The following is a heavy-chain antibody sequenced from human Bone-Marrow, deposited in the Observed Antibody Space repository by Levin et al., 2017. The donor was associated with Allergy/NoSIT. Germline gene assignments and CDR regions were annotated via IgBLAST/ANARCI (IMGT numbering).Heavy chain of an antibody. CDR1: GGTFSSYA. CDR3: ARGHRTTGSYYYYYGMDV. CDR2: IIPIFGTA. J-gene: IGHJ6*02. Sequence: KISCKASGGTFSSYAISWVRQAPGQGLEWMGGIIPIFGTANYAQKFQGRVTITADESTSTAYMELSSLRSEDTAVYYCARGHRTTGSYYYYYGMDVWGQGTTVTVSS. D-gene: IGHD1-1*01. V-gene: IGHV1-69*01.